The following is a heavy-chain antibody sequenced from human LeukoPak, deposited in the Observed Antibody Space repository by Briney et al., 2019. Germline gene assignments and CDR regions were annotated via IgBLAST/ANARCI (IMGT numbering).Heavy chain of an antibody. CDR3: AKGALGYCSGDRCYPFDY. D-gene: IGHD2-15*01. CDR1: GFTFSSYA. CDR2: ITNNGGNT. V-gene: IGHV3-23*01. Sequence: GGSLRLSCAASGFTFSSYAMTWVRQGPGKGLERVSGITNNGGNTWYADSVKGRFTISRDNSKNTLYLQMNSLRAEDTAVYYCAKGALGYCSGDRCYPFDYWGQGTLVTVSS. J-gene: IGHJ4*02.